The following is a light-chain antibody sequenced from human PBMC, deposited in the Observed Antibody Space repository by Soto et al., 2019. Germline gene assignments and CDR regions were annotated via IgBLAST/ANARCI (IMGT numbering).Light chain of an antibody. J-gene: IGKJ1*01. Sequence: DIVMTQSPDSLAVSRGERATINCKSSQNVLYSLNNMNYLAWYQQKPGQAPKLLIYWASTRESGVPDRFSGSGSGTDFTLTISSLQAEDVAVYYCQQYFTTPPTFGQGTKVEIK. CDR2: WAS. CDR1: QNVLYSLNNMNY. V-gene: IGKV4-1*01. CDR3: QQYFTTPPT.